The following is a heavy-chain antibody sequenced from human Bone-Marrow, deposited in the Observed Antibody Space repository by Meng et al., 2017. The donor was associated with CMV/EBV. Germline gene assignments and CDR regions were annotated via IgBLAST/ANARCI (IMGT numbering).Heavy chain of an antibody. Sequence: SETLSLTCTVSGGSVSSGSYYWSWIRQPPGKGLEWIGYIYYSGSTNYNPSLKSRVTISVDTSKNQFSLKLSSVTAADTAVYYCARDSLVGATYNLFDPWGQGTLVTVSS. V-gene: IGHV4-61*01. CDR3: ARDSLVGATYNLFDP. D-gene: IGHD1-26*01. J-gene: IGHJ5*02. CDR1: GGSVSSGSYY. CDR2: IYYSGST.